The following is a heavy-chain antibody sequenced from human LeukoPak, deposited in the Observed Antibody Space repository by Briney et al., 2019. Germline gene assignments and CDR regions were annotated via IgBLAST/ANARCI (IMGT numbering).Heavy chain of an antibody. CDR2: IDNDGSST. Sequence: GGSLRLSCAASGFTFSSYWMHWVRQAPGKGLVWVSRIDNDGSSTSSADSVRGRFTMSRDNAKNTLYLQMNSLRAEDTAVYYCARGRLGYYFDYWGQGTLVTVSS. CDR3: ARGRLGYYFDY. D-gene: IGHD3-16*01. CDR1: GFTFSSYW. V-gene: IGHV3-74*01. J-gene: IGHJ4*02.